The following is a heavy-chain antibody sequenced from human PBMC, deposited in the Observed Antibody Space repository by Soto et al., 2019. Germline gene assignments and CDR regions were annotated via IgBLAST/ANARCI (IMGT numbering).Heavy chain of an antibody. Sequence: GGSLRLCCAASGFIFENFGMSWVRQAPGKGLEWISSISGSGFKKYYADSVKGRFTISRDNSKSTVYLELNNLSAEDTAVYHCAKNQGVELVPLATVDWFDPWGQGSVVTVSS. V-gene: IGHV3-23*01. CDR1: GFIFENFG. D-gene: IGHD1-26*01. CDR2: ISGSGFKK. J-gene: IGHJ5*02. CDR3: AKNQGVELVPLATVDWFDP.